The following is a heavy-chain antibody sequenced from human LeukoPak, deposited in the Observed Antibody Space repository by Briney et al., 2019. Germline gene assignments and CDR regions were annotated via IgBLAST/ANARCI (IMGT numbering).Heavy chain of an antibody. CDR1: GGTFSSYA. J-gene: IGHJ4*02. CDR2: IIPIFGTA. D-gene: IGHD6-13*01. V-gene: IGHV1-69*06. Sequence: SVKVSCKASGGTFSSYAISWVRQAPGQGLEWMGGIIPIFGTAIYAQKFQGRVTITADKSTSTAYMELSSLRSEDTAVYYCGRSAAAGFFDYWGQGTLVTVSS. CDR3: GRSAAAGFFDY.